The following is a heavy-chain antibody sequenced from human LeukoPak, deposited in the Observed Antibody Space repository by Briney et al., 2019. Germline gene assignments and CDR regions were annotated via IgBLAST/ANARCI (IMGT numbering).Heavy chain of an antibody. J-gene: IGHJ4*02. CDR3: TRDLTGPLDY. Sequence: SCKASGYTFSSYWMHWVRQAPGKGLVWASRINTDGGYTSYADSVKGRFTISRDNAKNTLYLQMSSLRVEDTAVYYCTRDLTGPLDYWGQGILVTVSS. V-gene: IGHV3-74*01. CDR1: GYTFSSYW. D-gene: IGHD1-14*01. CDR2: INTDGGYT.